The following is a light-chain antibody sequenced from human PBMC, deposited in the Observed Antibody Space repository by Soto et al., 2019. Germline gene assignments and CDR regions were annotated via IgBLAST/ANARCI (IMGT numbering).Light chain of an antibody. V-gene: IGKV1-39*01. CDR3: QQSYNSPQT. CDR1: QGISSY. J-gene: IGKJ1*01. CDR2: AAS. Sequence: DIQLTQSPSFLSASVGDRLTITCRASQGISSYLAWYQQKPERAPKLLIYAASTLQSGVPSRFSGSGSGTDFTLTISSLQPEDFATYSCQQSYNSPQTFGQGTKVDI.